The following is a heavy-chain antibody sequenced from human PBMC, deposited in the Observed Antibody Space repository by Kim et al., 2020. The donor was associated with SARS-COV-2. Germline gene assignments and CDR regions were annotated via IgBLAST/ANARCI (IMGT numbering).Heavy chain of an antibody. CDR2: GVT. V-gene: IGHV1-2*02. Sequence: GVTDYPQKFQGRVTMTRDTSISTAYMELSSLRSDDTAMYYCARRSSCFDYWGQGTLVTVSS. D-gene: IGHD6-6*01. J-gene: IGHJ4*02. CDR3: ARRSSCFDY.